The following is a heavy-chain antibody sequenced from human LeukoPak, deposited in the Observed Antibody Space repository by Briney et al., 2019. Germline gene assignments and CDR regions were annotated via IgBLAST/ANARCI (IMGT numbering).Heavy chain of an antibody. CDR3: ARQSDGDVVVPTDY. J-gene: IGHJ4*02. Sequence: GESLGISCKVSGYSFTSYWISWVRQMPGKGLEWMGTIDPSDSYTNYSPCFQGHVTISADKSISTAYLQWSSLKASDTAMYYCARQSDGDVVVPTDYWGQGTLVTVSS. CDR2: IDPSDSYT. CDR1: GYSFTSYW. V-gene: IGHV5-10-1*01. D-gene: IGHD2-2*01.